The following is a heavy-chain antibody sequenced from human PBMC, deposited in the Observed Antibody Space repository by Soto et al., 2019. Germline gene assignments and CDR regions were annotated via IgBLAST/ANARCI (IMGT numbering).Heavy chain of an antibody. Sequence: QGQLVQSGAEVKKPGASVKVSCKASGYTFSTYHMNWVRQAPGQGLEWMGIINPSEGRTTYSQNFQGRVTMTRDTSTSTVYMELSSLRSEDTAVYYCVRGGWFDPWGQGTLVTVSS. J-gene: IGHJ5*02. CDR2: INPSEGRT. CDR3: VRGGWFDP. V-gene: IGHV1-46*01. CDR1: GYTFSTYH.